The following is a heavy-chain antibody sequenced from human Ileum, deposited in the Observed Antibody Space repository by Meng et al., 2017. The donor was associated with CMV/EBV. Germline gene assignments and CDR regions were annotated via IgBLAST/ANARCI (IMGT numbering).Heavy chain of an antibody. V-gene: IGHV4-39*07. CDR2: IYYTGAT. Sequence: QLTLQESGPGLVKPSETLSLSCSVSSGSITSDGHYWGWIRQPPGKGLEWIGSIYYTGATFYNPSLKSRITVSIDTSKNQFSLNLRSMTAADTAVYYCTKDRGNYIVDFWGQGTLVTVSS. CDR3: TKDRGNYIVDF. D-gene: IGHD1-26*01. J-gene: IGHJ4*02. CDR1: SGSITSDGHY.